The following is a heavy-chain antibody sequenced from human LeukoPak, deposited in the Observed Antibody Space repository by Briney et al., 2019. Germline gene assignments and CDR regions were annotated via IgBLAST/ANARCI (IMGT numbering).Heavy chain of an antibody. Sequence: ASVTVSCTASVYTFTIYDINWVRQAPGQGREWMGWMNPNSGNTGYAQKFQGRVTMTRNTSISTAYMELSSLRSEDTAVYYCARVPVAGSSWGQGTLVTVSS. CDR1: VYTFTIYD. V-gene: IGHV1-8*01. CDR3: ARVPVAGSS. J-gene: IGHJ5*02. CDR2: MNPNSGNT. D-gene: IGHD6-19*01.